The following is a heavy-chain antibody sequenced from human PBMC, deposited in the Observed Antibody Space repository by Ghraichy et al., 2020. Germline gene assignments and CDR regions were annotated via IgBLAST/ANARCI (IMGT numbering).Heavy chain of an antibody. V-gene: IGHV4-30-4*01. J-gene: IGHJ5*02. Sequence: SETLSLTCSVSSDSMRSENYYWSWIRQAPGKGLEWIGYIYGSDITYYKASLKSRVSITVDASKNQFSLKVNSVTAADTAVYYCARVVVTPDSNLFDPWGQGTLVTVSS. CDR1: SDSMRSENYY. CDR3: ARVVVTPDSNLFDP. D-gene: IGHD2-15*01. CDR2: IYGSDIT.